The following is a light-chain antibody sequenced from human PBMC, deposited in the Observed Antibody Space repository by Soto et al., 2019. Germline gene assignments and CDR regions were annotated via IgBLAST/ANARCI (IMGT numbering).Light chain of an antibody. J-gene: IGKJ2*01. CDR1: QSVSSNY. Sequence: EIVLTQSPGTLSLSPGERATLSCRASQSVSSNYLAWHQQKPGQAPRLLIYGASNRATGIPDRFSGSGSGTGFTLTISRLEPEDFAVYFCQQYGSSPPFTFGQGT. CDR3: QQYGSSPPFT. CDR2: GAS. V-gene: IGKV3-20*01.